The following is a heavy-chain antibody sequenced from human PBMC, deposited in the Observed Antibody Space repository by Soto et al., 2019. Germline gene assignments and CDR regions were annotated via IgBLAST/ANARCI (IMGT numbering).Heavy chain of an antibody. CDR3: ARDGQGPLVAPFLDS. D-gene: IGHD2-15*01. Sequence: SETLSLTSTVAGGSIGSHYWSRIRQHTGKGLEWIGYIYYSGSTNYNPSLKSRVTISVDMPKNQFSLRLRSVTAADTAVSFCARDGQGPLVAPFLDSLGQGTLVTV. CDR1: GGSIGSHY. J-gene: IGHJ4*02. CDR2: IYYSGST. V-gene: IGHV4-59*11.